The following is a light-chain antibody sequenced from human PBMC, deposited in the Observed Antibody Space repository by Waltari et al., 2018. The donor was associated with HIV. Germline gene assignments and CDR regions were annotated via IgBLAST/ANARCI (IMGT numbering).Light chain of an antibody. CDR2: EVS. J-gene: IGLJ2*01. CDR3: SSYTSSSTLVV. CDR1: RSDVGGYNY. Sequence: QSALTQPASVSGSPGQSITISCTGTRSDVGGYNYVYWYQQHPGKAPKLMIYEVSNRPSGVSNRFSGSKSGNTASLTISGLQAEDEADYYCSSYTSSSTLVVFGGGTKLTVL. V-gene: IGLV2-14*01.